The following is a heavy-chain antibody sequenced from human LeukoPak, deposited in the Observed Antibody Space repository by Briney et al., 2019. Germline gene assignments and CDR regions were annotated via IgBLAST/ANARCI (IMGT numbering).Heavy chain of an antibody. CDR1: GGSISSGDYY. CDR3: ARDCSGGSCYGAFDI. CDR2: IYYSGST. Sequence: PSETLSLTCTVSGGSISSGDYYWSWIRQPPGKGLEWIVYIYYSGSTYYNPSLKSRVTISVDTSKNQFSLKLSSVTAADTAVYYCARDCSGGSCYGAFDIWGQGTMVTVSS. V-gene: IGHV4-30-4*01. D-gene: IGHD2-15*01. J-gene: IGHJ3*02.